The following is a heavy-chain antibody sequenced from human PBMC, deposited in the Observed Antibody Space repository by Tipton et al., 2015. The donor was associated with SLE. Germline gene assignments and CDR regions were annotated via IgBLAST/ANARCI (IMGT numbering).Heavy chain of an antibody. CDR3: ARDWHSSGWYRWFDP. J-gene: IGHJ5*02. CDR2: IYYSGST. D-gene: IGHD6-19*01. Sequence: TLSLTCTVSGGSIRSSSYYWGWIRQPPGKGLEWIGSIYYSGSTYYNPSLKSRVTISVDTSKNQFSLKLSSVTAADTAVYYCARDWHSSGWYRWFDPWGQGTLVTVSS. V-gene: IGHV4-39*07. CDR1: GGSIRSSSYY.